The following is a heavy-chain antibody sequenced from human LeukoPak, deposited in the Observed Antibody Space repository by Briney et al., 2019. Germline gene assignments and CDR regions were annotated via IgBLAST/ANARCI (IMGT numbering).Heavy chain of an antibody. CDR3: ARDSSDFRNLIPH. V-gene: IGHV1-69*13. CDR2: IIPIFGTA. J-gene: IGHJ1*01. CDR1: GYTFSSYA. D-gene: IGHD1-14*01. Sequence: GASVKVSCKASGYTFSSYAISWVRQAPGQGLEWMGGIIPIFGTAKYAQKFQGRVTITADESTSTAYMELSSLRSEDTAVYYCARDSSDFRNLIPHWGQGTLVTVSS.